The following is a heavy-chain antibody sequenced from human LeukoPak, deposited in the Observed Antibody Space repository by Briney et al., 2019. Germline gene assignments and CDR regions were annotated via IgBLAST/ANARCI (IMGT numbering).Heavy chain of an antibody. CDR2: IWYDGSNK. Sequence: GGSLRLSCAASGFTFSSYGMHWVRQAPGKGLEWVAVIWYDGSNKYYADSVKGRFTIYRDNSKNTLYLQMNSLRAEDTAVYYCAKEGERRRWVLTEGLYYFDYWGQGTLVTVSS. D-gene: IGHD5-24*01. CDR3: AKEGERRRWVLTEGLYYFDY. CDR1: GFTFSSYG. V-gene: IGHV3-33*06. J-gene: IGHJ4*02.